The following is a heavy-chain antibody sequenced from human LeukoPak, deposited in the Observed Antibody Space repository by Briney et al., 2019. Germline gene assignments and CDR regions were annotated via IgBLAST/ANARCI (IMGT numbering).Heavy chain of an antibody. CDR1: GFTFSSYA. CDR3: ARDPSYDSSGSLLIDY. J-gene: IGHJ4*02. V-gene: IGHV3-23*01. Sequence: AGGSLRLSCAASGFTFSSYAMSWVRQAPGKGLEWVSAISGSGGSTYYADSVKGRFTISRDNSKNTLYLQMNSLRAEDTAVYYCARDPSYDSSGSLLIDYWGQGTLVTVSS. D-gene: IGHD3-22*01. CDR2: ISGSGGST.